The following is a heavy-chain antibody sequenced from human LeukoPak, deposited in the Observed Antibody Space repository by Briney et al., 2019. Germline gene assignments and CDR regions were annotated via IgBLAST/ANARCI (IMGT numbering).Heavy chain of an antibody. CDR2: ISSSSSYI. Sequence: GGSLRLSCAASGFTFSSYSINWVRQAPGKGLEWVSSISSSSSYIYFADSVKGRFTISRDNAKNSLYLQMNSLRAEDTAVYYCARRGYGSGSYYKSDYWGQGTLVTVSS. J-gene: IGHJ4*02. CDR3: ARRGYGSGSYYKSDY. CDR1: GFTFSSYS. D-gene: IGHD3-10*01. V-gene: IGHV3-21*01.